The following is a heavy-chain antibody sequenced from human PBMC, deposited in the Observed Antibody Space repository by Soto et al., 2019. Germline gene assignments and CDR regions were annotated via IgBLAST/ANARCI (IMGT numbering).Heavy chain of an antibody. CDR2: MNPNSGNT. D-gene: IGHD6-13*01. J-gene: IGHJ6*02. CDR3: AREAGYSSSWYVSVAENYYYYGMDV. CDR1: GYTFTSYD. Sequence: VASVKVSCKASGYTFTSYDINWVRQATGQGLEWMGWMNPNSGNTGYAQKFQGRVTMTRNTSISTAYMELSSLRSEDTAVYYCAREAGYSSSWYVSVAENYYYYGMDVWGQGTTVTVSS. V-gene: IGHV1-8*01.